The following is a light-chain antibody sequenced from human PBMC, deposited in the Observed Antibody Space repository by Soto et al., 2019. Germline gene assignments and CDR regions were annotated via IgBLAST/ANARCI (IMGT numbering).Light chain of an antibody. CDR3: SSYTSSSTHDV. Sequence: QSVLTQPASVSGSPGQSITISCTGTSSDVGGYKYVSWYQQHPGKAPKLMIYEVSNRPSGVSNRFSGSKSGNTASLTISGLQAEDEADYYCSSYTSSSTHDVFGTGTKLTVL. CDR1: SSDVGGYKY. V-gene: IGLV2-14*01. J-gene: IGLJ1*01. CDR2: EVS.